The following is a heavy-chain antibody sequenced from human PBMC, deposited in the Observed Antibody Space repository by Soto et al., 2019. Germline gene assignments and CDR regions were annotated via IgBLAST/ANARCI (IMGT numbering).Heavy chain of an antibody. D-gene: IGHD3-16*01. CDR2: INHVGGT. CDR3: VRIRYQLPSSVLWLDP. Sequence: SETLSLTCAVYGGFLSESYWTWIRQPPGKGLEWIGEINHVGGTNYNPSLKSRVTMSADTSQNQFSLRLISVTAADTAMYFCVRIRYQLPSSVLWLDPWGQGTPVTVSS. V-gene: IGHV4-34*01. CDR1: GGFLSESY. J-gene: IGHJ5*02.